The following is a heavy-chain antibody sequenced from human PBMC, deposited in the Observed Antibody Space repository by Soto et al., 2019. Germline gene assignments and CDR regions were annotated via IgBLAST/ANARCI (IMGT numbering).Heavy chain of an antibody. CDR1: GGTFSSYA. D-gene: IGHD5-18*01. CDR3: ARGGHSYGLPLDYFDY. V-gene: IGHV1-69*13. Sequence: GASVKVSCKASGGTFSSYAISWVRQAPGQGLEWMGGIIPIFGTANYAQKFQGRVTITADESTSTAYMELSSLRSEDTAVYYCARGGHSYGLPLDYFDYWGQGTLVTVSS. CDR2: IIPIFGTA. J-gene: IGHJ4*02.